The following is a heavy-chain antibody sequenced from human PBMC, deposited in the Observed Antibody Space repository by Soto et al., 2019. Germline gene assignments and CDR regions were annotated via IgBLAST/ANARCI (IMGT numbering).Heavy chain of an antibody. CDR3: ASETPYYDILTGYYRNWAFDI. V-gene: IGHV4-31*03. Sequence: PSETLSLTCTVSGGSISSGGYYWSWIRQHPGKGLEWIGYIYYSGSTYYNPSLKSRVTISVDTSKNQFSLKLSSVTAADTAVYYCASETPYYDILTGYYRNWAFDIWGQGTMVTVSS. CDR2: IYYSGST. J-gene: IGHJ3*02. D-gene: IGHD3-9*01. CDR1: GGSISSGGYY.